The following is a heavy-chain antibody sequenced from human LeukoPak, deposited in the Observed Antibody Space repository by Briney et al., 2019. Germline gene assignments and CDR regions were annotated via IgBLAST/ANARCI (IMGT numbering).Heavy chain of an antibody. V-gene: IGHV3-30*02. CDR3: AKDGALSTSWYFYCDY. CDR2: IWYDGSNK. D-gene: IGHD2-2*01. CDR1: GFTFSSYG. Sequence: PGGSLRLSCVASGFTFSSYGMHWVRQAPGKGLEWVAVIWYDGSNKYYADSVKGRFTISRDNSKNTLYLQMNSLRAEDTAVYYCAKDGALSTSWYFYCDYWGQGILVTVSS. J-gene: IGHJ4*02.